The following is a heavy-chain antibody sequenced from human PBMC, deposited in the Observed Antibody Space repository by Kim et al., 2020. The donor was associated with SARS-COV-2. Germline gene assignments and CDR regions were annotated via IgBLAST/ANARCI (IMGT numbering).Heavy chain of an antibody. CDR3: ASEKEMGMNGVAFDI. CDR1: GFTFNSYT. V-gene: IGHV3-33*01. CDR2: IWYDGSNV. J-gene: IGHJ3*02. Sequence: GGSLRLSCAASGFTFNSYTMHWVRQAPGKGLEWVALIWYDGSNVYYGDSVKGRFTISRDNSKNTLYLQMNSLRAEDTAVYYWASEKEMGMNGVAFDIWG. D-gene: IGHD7-27*01.